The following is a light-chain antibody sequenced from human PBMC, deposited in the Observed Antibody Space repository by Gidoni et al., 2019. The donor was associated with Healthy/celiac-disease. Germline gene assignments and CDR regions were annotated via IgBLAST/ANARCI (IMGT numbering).Light chain of an antibody. Sequence: QAVVTQDPSLPVSPGGTVTLTCGSCTGAVTSGHYPYWFQQKPGQAPRTLIYDTSNKHSWTPARFSGSLLGGKAALTLSGAQPEDEAEYYCLLSYSGARVVFGGGTKLTVL. CDR2: DTS. CDR3: LLSYSGARVV. J-gene: IGLJ2*01. CDR1: TGAVTSGHY. V-gene: IGLV7-46*01.